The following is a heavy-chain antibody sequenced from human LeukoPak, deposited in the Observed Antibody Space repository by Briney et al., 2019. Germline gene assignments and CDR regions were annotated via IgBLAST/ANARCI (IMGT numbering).Heavy chain of an antibody. Sequence: TGGSLRLSCAASGFTFSNYAMSWVRQAPGKGLEWVSAITGSGGNTYYADSVKGRFTISRDNSKNTVFLQMNSLRAEDTAVYYCAKWGDYDVLTGYYVSDYWGQGTRVTVSS. CDR2: ITGSGGNT. J-gene: IGHJ4*02. V-gene: IGHV3-23*01. D-gene: IGHD3-9*01. CDR1: GFTFSNYA. CDR3: AKWGDYDVLTGYYVSDY.